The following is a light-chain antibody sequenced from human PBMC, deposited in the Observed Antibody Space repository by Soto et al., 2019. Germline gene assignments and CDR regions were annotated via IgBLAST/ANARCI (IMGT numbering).Light chain of an antibody. V-gene: IGKV1-13*02. CDR2: DVS. Sequence: AIQVTQSPSSLSASVGDRVTITCRASQDIRGALAWYQQKPGKAPKLLIYDVSTLENEVPSRFNGSSSGTQFTLTISSLQPEDFGTYYCQQFNSYPITFGHGTRLEIK. CDR3: QQFNSYPIT. J-gene: IGKJ5*01. CDR1: QDIRGA.